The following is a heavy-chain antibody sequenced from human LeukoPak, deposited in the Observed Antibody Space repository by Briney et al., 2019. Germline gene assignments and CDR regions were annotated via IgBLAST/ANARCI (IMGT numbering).Heavy chain of an antibody. J-gene: IGHJ6*02. Sequence: GESLKISCKGSGYSFTIYWIAWVRQMPRKGLEWMGIIYPGDSDTRYSPSFQGQVTISADKSISTAYLQLSSLKASDTAIYYCARRASYYHGMDVWGQGTTVTVSS. CDR3: ARRASYYHGMDV. CDR2: IYPGDSDT. V-gene: IGHV5-51*01. CDR1: GYSFTIYW. D-gene: IGHD3-16*01.